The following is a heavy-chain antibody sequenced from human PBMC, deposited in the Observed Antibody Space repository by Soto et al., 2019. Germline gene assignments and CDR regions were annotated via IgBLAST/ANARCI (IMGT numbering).Heavy chain of an antibody. J-gene: IGHJ4*02. CDR2: IWYAGSNK. Sequence: QVQLVESGGGVVQPGRSLRLSCAASGFTFSTYGMHWVRQAPGKGLEWVAVIWYAGSNKYYADSVKGRFTISRDNSKNTLYLQMDSLRAEDTAVYSCARGTVHFDYWGQGTLVTVSS. V-gene: IGHV3-33*01. CDR3: ARGTVHFDY. CDR1: GFTFSTYG. D-gene: IGHD4-17*01.